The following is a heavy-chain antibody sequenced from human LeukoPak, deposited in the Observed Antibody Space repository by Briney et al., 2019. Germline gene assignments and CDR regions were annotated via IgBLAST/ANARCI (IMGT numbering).Heavy chain of an antibody. CDR3: ARIDSRLHYYYYMDV. Sequence: SETLSLTCTVSGGSISSSSYYWGWIRQPPGKGLEWIGYIYYSGSTNYNPSLKSRVTISVDTSKNQFSLKLSSVTAADTAVYYCARIDSRLHYYYYMDVWGKGTTVTVSS. CDR2: IYYSGST. V-gene: IGHV4-61*05. J-gene: IGHJ6*03. CDR1: GGSISSSSYY. D-gene: IGHD6-13*01.